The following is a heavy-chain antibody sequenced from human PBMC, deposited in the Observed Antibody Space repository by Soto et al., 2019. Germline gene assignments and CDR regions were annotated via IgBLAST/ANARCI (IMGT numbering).Heavy chain of an antibody. CDR3: VITQPGPDH. J-gene: IGHJ5*02. CDR1: VSTCRNFW. CDR2: ITGDSRGT. V-gene: IGHV3-74*01. Sequence: EVQQVESWGGVVQPGGSLRLSSASSVSTCRNFWMHWVRQSPVKRLEWVSRITGDSRGTTHADSVKGRFSFSRDNAKNTLYLQTESLTVEDTVVYYCVITQPGPDHWGQLLLVTLS. D-gene: IGHD2-2*01.